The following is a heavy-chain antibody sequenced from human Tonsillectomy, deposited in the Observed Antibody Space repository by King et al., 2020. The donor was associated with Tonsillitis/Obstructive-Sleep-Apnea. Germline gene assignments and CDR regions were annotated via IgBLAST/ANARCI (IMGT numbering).Heavy chain of an antibody. CDR1: GGSITSRSYY. D-gene: IGHD2-21*01. Sequence: PMQESGTGLVKPSETLSLTCNVSGGSITSRSYYWAWIRQSPGKGLEWIGSIYYSGGTPYNPSLKSRVTVSLDTSKHQFSLKLTSMTAADTAVYYCARRTSPPPVVPYLCFWGPGNLGTGS. V-gene: IGHV4-39*01. CDR2: IYYSGGT. CDR3: ARRTSPPPVVPYLCF. J-gene: IGHJ4*02.